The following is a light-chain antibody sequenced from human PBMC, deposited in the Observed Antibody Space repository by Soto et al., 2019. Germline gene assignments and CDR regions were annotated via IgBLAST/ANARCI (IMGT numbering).Light chain of an antibody. Sequence: QSALTQPASVSGSPGQSITISCTGTSSDVGGFDFVSWFQRRPGKAPRLIIYEVTNRPSGISDRFSGSKSGNTASLTISGLQAEDEADYFCSSYIKTTTLYVFGSGTKVTV. CDR2: EVT. CDR3: SSYIKTTTLYV. J-gene: IGLJ1*01. CDR1: SSDVGGFDF. V-gene: IGLV2-14*01.